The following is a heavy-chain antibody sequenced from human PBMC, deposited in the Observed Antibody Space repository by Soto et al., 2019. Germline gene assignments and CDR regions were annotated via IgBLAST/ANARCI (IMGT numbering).Heavy chain of an antibody. CDR2: IYSGGYT. V-gene: IGHV3-53*01. D-gene: IGHD3-10*01. J-gene: IGHJ4*02. CDR1: GFTVSNNY. CDR3: GARAGGGGY. Sequence: EVQLVESGGGLIQPGGSLRLSCAVSGFTVSNNYMSWVRQAPGKGLEGVSVIYSGGYTAYGDSVKGRFTISRDNSRNTLSLQKHAARADPPGVFYGGARAGGGGYWGQGTLVTVSS.